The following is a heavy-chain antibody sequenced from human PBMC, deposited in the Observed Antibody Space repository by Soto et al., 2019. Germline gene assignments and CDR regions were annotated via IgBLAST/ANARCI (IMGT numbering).Heavy chain of an antibody. V-gene: IGHV3-30-3*01. CDR2: ISYDGSNK. Sequence: PGGSLRLSCAASGFTFSSYAMHWVRQAPGKGLEWVAVISYDGSNKYYADSVKGRFTISRDNSKNTLYLQMNSLRAEDTAVYYCARDPGSGGYSGCPFDYWGQGTLVTVSS. CDR3: ARDPGSGGYSGCPFDY. D-gene: IGHD5-12*01. J-gene: IGHJ4*02. CDR1: GFTFSSYA.